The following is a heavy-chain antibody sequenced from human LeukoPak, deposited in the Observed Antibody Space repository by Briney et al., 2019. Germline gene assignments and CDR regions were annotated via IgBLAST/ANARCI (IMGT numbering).Heavy chain of an antibody. CDR3: ARGYSGYDYGFTNFDY. CDR1: GYTFTTYG. V-gene: IGHV1-18*01. J-gene: IGHJ4*02. Sequence: ASVKVSCKASGYTFTTYGISWVRQAPGQGLEWMGWISTYNGNPNYAQKLQGRVTMTTDTSTSTAYMELRSLRSDDTAVYYCARGYSGYDYGFTNFDYWGQGTLATVSS. D-gene: IGHD5-12*01. CDR2: ISTYNGNP.